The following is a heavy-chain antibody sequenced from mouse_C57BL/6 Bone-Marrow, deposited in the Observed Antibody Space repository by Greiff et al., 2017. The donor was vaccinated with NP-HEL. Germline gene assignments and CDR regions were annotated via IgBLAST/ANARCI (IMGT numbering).Heavy chain of an antibody. D-gene: IGHD2-2*01. CDR3: ASYGYDVGYFDV. J-gene: IGHJ1*03. CDR2: INPSTGGT. Sequence: EVKLQESGPELVKPGASVKISCKASGYSFTGYYMNWVKQSPEKSLEWIGEINPSTGGTTYNQKFKAKATLTVDKSSSTAYMQLKSLTSEDSAVYYCASYGYDVGYFDVWGTGTTVTVSS. V-gene: IGHV1-42*01. CDR1: GYSFTGYY.